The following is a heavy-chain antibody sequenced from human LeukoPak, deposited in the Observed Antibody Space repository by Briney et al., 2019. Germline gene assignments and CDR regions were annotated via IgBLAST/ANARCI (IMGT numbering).Heavy chain of an antibody. CDR3: ARDNDQMGLDPFDY. D-gene: IGHD1-1*01. Sequence: SETLSLTCTVSGGSISSGSYYWGWIRQPPGKGLEWIGSIYYSGTTYYNPSLKGRFTISVDTSKNQFSLKLSSVTAADTAVYYCARDNDQMGLDPFDYWGQGALVTVSS. V-gene: IGHV4-39*07. CDR2: IYYSGTT. J-gene: IGHJ4*02. CDR1: GGSISSGSYY.